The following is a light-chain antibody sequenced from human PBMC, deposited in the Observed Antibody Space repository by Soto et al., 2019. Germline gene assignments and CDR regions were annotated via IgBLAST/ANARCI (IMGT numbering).Light chain of an antibody. CDR1: RVFSSSY. CDR2: AAS. CDR3: QQYGSSMLT. Sequence: LTHAKGTLALSPGERASLSGRASRVFSSSYLAWYPQKRGQAPRLLIYAASRRATGVPDRFSGSGSGTDFPLTISRLEPEDFAVYYCQQYGSSMLTFGGGTKVDI. J-gene: IGKJ4*01. V-gene: IGKV3-20*01.